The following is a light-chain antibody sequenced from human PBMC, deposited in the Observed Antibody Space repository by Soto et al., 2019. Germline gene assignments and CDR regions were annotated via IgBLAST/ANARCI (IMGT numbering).Light chain of an antibody. CDR2: EVS. CDR3: CSYAGSNYV. V-gene: IGLV2-23*02. Sequence: QSALTQPASVSGSPGQSITISCTGTSSDVGNYNLVSWYQHHPGKAPKLMIYEVSKRPSGVSNRFSGSKSGDTASLTISGLQAEDEADYYCCSYAGSNYVCGTGTKVTVL. CDR1: SSDVGNYNL. J-gene: IGLJ1*01.